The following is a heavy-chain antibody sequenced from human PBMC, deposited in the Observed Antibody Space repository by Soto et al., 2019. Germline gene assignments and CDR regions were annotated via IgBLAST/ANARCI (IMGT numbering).Heavy chain of an antibody. CDR2: VYWDDDK. D-gene: IGHD3-3*01. Sequence: QITLNESGPALVKPTQTLTLTCTFSGFTLNTRDVGMGGIRQPPGKALEWLGVVYWDDDKTYSPSLKSRLTITKDTPKNQVVLRMTKMYPVDTATYYCAHCRAGVASFWGQGTLVTVSS. J-gene: IGHJ4*02. V-gene: IGHV2-5*02. CDR1: GFTLNTRDVG. CDR3: AHCRAGVASF.